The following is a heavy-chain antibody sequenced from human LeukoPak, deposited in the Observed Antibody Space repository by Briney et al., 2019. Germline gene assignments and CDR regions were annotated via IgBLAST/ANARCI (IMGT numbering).Heavy chain of an antibody. J-gene: IGHJ6*03. CDR3: ALTVEYYYYYMDV. V-gene: IGHV3-23*01. CDR2: ISGSGGST. Sequence: GGSLRLPCAASGFTFSSYAMSWVRQAPGKGLEWVSAISGSGGSTYYADSVKGRFTISRDNSKNTLYLQMNSLRAEDTAVYYCALTVEYYYYYMDVWGKGTTVTVSS. D-gene: IGHD4-17*01. CDR1: GFTFSSYA.